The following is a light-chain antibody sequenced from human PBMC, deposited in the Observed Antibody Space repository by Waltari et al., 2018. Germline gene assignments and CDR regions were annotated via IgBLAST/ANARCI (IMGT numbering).Light chain of an antibody. J-gene: IGKJ4*01. CDR2: KAS. CDR1: QSLSNW. V-gene: IGKV1-5*03. Sequence: IQMTQSPSTLSASVGDRVTITCRASQSLSNWLAWYQQKPGKAHKLLFYKASTLESGVPSRFSGSGSGTEFTLTISSLQPDDFATYYCQQYNSYSLLTFGGGTKVEIK. CDR3: QQYNSYSLLT.